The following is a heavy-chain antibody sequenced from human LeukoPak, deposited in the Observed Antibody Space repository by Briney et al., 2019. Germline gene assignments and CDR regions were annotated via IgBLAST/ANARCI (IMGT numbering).Heavy chain of an antibody. CDR3: TLSYGRGFNYYYGMDV. D-gene: IGHD5-18*01. CDR1: GFTFSSYD. CDR2: IDSVSNT. V-gene: IGHV3-13*01. Sequence: GGSLRLSCEASGFTFSSYDMHWVRQVTGRGLEWVSAIDSVSNTYYPGSVKGRFTISRENAKNSVYLQMNSLRAGDTAVYYCTLSYGRGFNYYYGMDVWGQGTTVTVSS. J-gene: IGHJ6*02.